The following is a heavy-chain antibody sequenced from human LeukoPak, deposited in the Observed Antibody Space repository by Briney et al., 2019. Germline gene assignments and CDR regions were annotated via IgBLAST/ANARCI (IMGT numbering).Heavy chain of an antibody. CDR2: INPDGRDT. D-gene: IGHD5-18*01. J-gene: IGHJ4*02. V-gene: IGHV3-7*03. CDR1: GFTFNRCW. Sequence: GGSLRLSCVVSGFTFNRCWMNWVRQAPGKGLEWVAHINPDGRDTYYVDSVKGRFTISRDNAQNSMYLQMNSLRAEDTAVYYCAKDGSYGYDFVDYWGQGTLVTVSS. CDR3: AKDGSYGYDFVDY.